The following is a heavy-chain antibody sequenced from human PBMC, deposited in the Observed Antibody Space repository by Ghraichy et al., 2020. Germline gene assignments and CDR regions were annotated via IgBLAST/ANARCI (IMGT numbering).Heavy chain of an antibody. CDR3: ARGAGEEFDY. CDR2: IYYSGST. CDR1: GGSISSHY. J-gene: IGHJ4*02. V-gene: IGHV4-59*11. Sequence: SETLSLTCTVSGGSISSHYWSWIRQPPGKGLEWIGYIYYSGSTNYNPSLKSRVTISVDTSKNQFSLKLSSVTAADTAVYYCARGAGEEFDYWGQGTLVTVSS. D-gene: IGHD3-10*01.